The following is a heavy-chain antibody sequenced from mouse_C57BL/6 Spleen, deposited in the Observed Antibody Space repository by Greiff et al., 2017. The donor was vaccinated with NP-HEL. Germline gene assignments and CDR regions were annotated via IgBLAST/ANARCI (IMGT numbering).Heavy chain of an antibody. D-gene: IGHD1-1*01. CDR1: GYTFTDYN. J-gene: IGHJ2*01. Sequence: EVQVVESGPELVKPGASVKIPCKASGYTFTDYNMDWVKQSHGKSLEWIGDINPNNGGTIYNQKFKGKATLTVDKSSSTAYMELRSLTSEDTAVYYCARRSNYYGSSDYFDYWGQGTTLTVSS. CDR2: INPNNGGT. CDR3: ARRSNYYGSSDYFDY. V-gene: IGHV1-18*01.